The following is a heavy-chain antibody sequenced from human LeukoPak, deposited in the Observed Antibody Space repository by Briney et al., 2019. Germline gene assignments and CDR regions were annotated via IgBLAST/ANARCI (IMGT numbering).Heavy chain of an antibody. CDR1: GGSISSYY. V-gene: IGHV4-59*01. CDR3: ARGRPSYYYDSSGYYPFDY. D-gene: IGHD3-22*01. J-gene: IGHJ4*02. Sequence: KPSETLSLTCTVSGGSISSYYWSWIRQPPVKGLEWIGYIYYSGSTNYNPSLKSRVTISVDTSKNQFSLKLSSVSAADTAVYYCARGRPSYYYDSSGYYPFDYWGQGTLVTVSS. CDR2: IYYSGST.